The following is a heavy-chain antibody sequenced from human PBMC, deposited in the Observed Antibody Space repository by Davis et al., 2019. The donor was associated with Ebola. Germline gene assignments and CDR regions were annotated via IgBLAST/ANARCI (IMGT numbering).Heavy chain of an antibody. Sequence: ASVKVSCKASGYSFTTYAINWVRQAPGQGLEGMGWINTNTGNPTYAQGFTGRFVFSLDTSVSTAYLQISSLKAEDTAVYYCARGRSVSDYWGQGTLVTVSS. CDR2: INTNTGNP. CDR3: ARGRSVSDY. CDR1: GYSFTTYA. V-gene: IGHV7-4-1*02. D-gene: IGHD3-3*01. J-gene: IGHJ4*02.